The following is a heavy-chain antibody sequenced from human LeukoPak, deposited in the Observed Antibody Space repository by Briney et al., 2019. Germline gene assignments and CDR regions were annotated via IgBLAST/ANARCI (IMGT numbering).Heavy chain of an antibody. D-gene: IGHD6-19*01. J-gene: IGHJ4*02. V-gene: IGHV4-34*01. CDR3: ARVSSGRYVVAY. CDR2: INHSGST. CDR1: GGSLSGYY. Sequence: SETLSLTCAVYGGSLSGYYWSWIRQPPGKGLEWIGEINHSGSTNYNPSLKSRVTISVDTSKNQFSLKLSSVTAADTAVYYCARVSSGRYVVAYWGQGTLVTVSS.